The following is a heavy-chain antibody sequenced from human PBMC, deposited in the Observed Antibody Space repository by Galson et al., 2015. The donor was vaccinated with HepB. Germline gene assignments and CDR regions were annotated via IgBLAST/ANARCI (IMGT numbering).Heavy chain of an antibody. CDR1: GFTFSSYS. V-gene: IGHV3-21*05. J-gene: IGHJ6*02. CDR2: ISSSSYI. CDR3: ARVAVCMDV. Sequence: SLRLSCAASGFTFSSYSMNWVRQAPGKGLEWVSYISSSSYIYYADSVKGRFTISRDNAKNSLYPQMNSLRAEDTAVYYCARVAVCMDVWGQGTTFTVSS.